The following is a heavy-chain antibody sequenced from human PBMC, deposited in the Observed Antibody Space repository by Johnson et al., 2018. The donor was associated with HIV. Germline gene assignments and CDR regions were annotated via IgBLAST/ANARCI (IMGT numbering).Heavy chain of an antibody. Sequence: VQLVESGGGIVRPGGSLRLSCVASGFTFDDYGMSWVRQGPGKGLEWVSVIYSGGCTYYADSVKGRFSISRDNAKKSLFLQMGSLRAEDMAVYFCASISLGAFDIWGQGTLVTVSS. J-gene: IGHJ3*02. CDR1: GFTFDDYG. CDR2: IYSGGCT. CDR3: ASISLGAFDI. V-gene: IGHV3-20*04.